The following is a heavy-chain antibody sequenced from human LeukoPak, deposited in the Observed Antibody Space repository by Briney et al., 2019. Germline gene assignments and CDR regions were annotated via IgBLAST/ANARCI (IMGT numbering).Heavy chain of an antibody. V-gene: IGHV3-7*03. J-gene: IGHJ4*02. CDR1: GFTFRSYW. CDR3: ASGLELDY. CDR2: IEQDGSEK. Sequence: AGGSLRLSCAASGFTFRSYWMRWVRQAPGKGLEWVANIEQDGSEKNYVDSVKGRFTISRDNAKNSLYLQMNSLRAEDTAVYYCASGLELDYWGQGTLVTASS.